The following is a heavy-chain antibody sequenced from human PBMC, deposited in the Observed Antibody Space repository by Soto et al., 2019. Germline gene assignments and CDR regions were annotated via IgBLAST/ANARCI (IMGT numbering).Heavy chain of an antibody. CDR3: ANDRRFQRYYASAGHYNA. CDR1: GFTFRNQD. D-gene: IGHD3-9*01. J-gene: IGHJ5*02. V-gene: IGHV3-23*01. Sequence: EVQLLESGGGLVQPGGSLRLTCVGSGFTFRNQDMRWVRQAPGKGLEWVSGISGRGGVTYYADSVKGRFTISRDNSNNTMYLQMNNLRANDPAVSYCANDRRFQRYYASAGHYNAWGQGTPVTVSS. CDR2: ISGRGGVT.